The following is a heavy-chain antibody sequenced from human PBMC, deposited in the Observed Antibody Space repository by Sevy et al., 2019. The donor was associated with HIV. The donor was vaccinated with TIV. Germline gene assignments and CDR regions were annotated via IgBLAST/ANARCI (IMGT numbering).Heavy chain of an antibody. D-gene: IGHD3-22*01. J-gene: IGHJ4*02. CDR1: GGSISRGGYY. V-gene: IGHV4-31*03. Sequence: SETLSLTCTFSGGSISRGGYYWSWIRQPPGKGLGWIGYIYYSGGTYYNPSLRSRVTISVDTSKNQFSLKLSSVTAADTAVYYCARTNGYYDSSGILDYWGQGTLVTVSS. CDR2: IYYSGGT. CDR3: ARTNGYYDSSGILDY.